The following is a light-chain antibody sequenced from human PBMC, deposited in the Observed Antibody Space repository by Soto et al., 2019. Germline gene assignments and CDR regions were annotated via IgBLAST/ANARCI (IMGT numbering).Light chain of an antibody. CDR1: QSVSTN. CDR2: RAS. Sequence: ETVMTQSPATLSVSPGERATLSCRAIQSVSTNLAWYQQKPGQAPRLLIYRASTRATGIPDRFSGSGFGTEFSLTISGLQSEGFAVYFCQQYNNWPPYTFGQGTKLQIK. V-gene: IGKV3-15*01. CDR3: QQYNNWPPYT. J-gene: IGKJ2*01.